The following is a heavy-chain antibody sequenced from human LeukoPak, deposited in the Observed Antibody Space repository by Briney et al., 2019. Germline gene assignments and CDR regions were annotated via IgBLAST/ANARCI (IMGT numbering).Heavy chain of an antibody. D-gene: IGHD3-22*01. CDR2: ISSSGSTI. V-gene: IGHV3-48*03. CDR1: GFTFSSYE. CDR3: AKVAQITMIVVDAFDI. J-gene: IGHJ3*02. Sequence: GGPLRLSCAASGFTFSSYEMNWVRQAPGKGLEWVSYISSSGSTIYYADTVKGRFTISRDNSKNTLYLQMNSLRAEDAAVYYCAKVAQITMIVVDAFDIWGQGTVVTVSS.